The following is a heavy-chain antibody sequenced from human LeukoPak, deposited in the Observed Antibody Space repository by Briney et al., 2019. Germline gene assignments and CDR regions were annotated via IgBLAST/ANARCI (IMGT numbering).Heavy chain of an antibody. D-gene: IGHD3-16*01. CDR3: ARGIRSPLFEH. CDR1: GYTFTLYG. Sequence: ASVKVSCKASGYTFTLYGITWVRQAPGQGLAWMGWINTYNGDTKCAQKLQGRVTMTTDTSTSTAFMELRSLRSDDSAVYYCARGIRSPLFEHWGLGTLVTVSP. J-gene: IGHJ4*02. CDR2: INTYNGDT. V-gene: IGHV1-18*01.